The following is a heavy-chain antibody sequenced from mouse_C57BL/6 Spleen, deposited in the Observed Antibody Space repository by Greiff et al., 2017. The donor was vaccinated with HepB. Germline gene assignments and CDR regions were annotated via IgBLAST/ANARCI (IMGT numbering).Heavy chain of an antibody. CDR2: IRNKANGYTT. V-gene: IGHV7-3*01. D-gene: IGHD1-1*01. CDR3: ASLYYYGSKRADYYAMDY. Sequence: EGKRMESGGGLVQPGGSLSLSCAASGFTFTDYYMSWVRQPPGKALEWLGFIRNKANGYTTEYSASVKGRFTISRDNSPSILHLQMNALRAEDRATYYCASLYYYGSKRADYYAMDYWGQGTSVTVSS. J-gene: IGHJ4*01. CDR1: GFTFTDYY.